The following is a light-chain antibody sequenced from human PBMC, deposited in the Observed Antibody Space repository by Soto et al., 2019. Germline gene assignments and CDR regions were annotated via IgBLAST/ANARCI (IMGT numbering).Light chain of an antibody. CDR3: QQYDNWPLYT. CDR1: QSISSN. Sequence: EIVMTQSPVTLSVSPGESATLSCRASQSISSNLAWYQQKPGQAPRLLIHGASIRATGIPARFGGSGSGTEFTLTISSLQSEDFALYYCQQYDNWPLYTFGQGTKLQI. V-gene: IGKV3-15*01. J-gene: IGKJ2*01. CDR2: GAS.